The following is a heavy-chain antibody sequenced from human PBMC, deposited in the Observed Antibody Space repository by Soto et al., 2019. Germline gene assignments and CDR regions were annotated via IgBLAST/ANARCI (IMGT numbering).Heavy chain of an antibody. CDR2: ISWNSGSI. Sequence: GGSLRLSCAASGFTFDDYAMHWVRQAPGKGLEWVSGISWNSGSIGYADSVKGRFTISRDNAKNSLYLQMNSLRAEDTALYYCAKDTEAPALKDIVLVPAGRYGMDVWGQGTTVTVSS. CDR3: AKDTEAPALKDIVLVPAGRYGMDV. J-gene: IGHJ6*02. V-gene: IGHV3-9*01. CDR1: GFTFDDYA. D-gene: IGHD2-2*01.